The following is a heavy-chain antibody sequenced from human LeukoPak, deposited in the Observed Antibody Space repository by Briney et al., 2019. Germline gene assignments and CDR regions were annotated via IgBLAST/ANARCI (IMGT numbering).Heavy chain of an antibody. V-gene: IGHV1-69*05. J-gene: IGHJ4*02. CDR3: ARGRITMIVVADYFDY. CDR1: GGTFSSYA. D-gene: IGHD3-22*01. CDR2: IIPIFGTA. Sequence: ASVQVSCKASGGTFSSYAISWVRQAPGQGLEWMGGIIPIFGTANYAQKFQGRVTITTDESTSTAYMELSSLRSEDTAVYYCARGRITMIVVADYFDYWGQGTLVTVSS.